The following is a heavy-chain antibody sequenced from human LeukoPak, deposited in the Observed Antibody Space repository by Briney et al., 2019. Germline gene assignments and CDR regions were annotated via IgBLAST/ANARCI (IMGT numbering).Heavy chain of an antibody. CDR2: ISYDGSNK. Sequence: GGSLRLSCAASGFTFSSYAMHWVRQAPGKGLEWGAVISYDGSNKYYADSVKGRFTISRDNSKNTLYLQMNSLRAEDTAVYYCARNVEGYFDWLLYGGIDYWGQGTLVTVSS. D-gene: IGHD3-9*01. CDR3: ARNVEGYFDWLLYGGIDY. V-gene: IGHV3-30*04. CDR1: GFTFSSYA. J-gene: IGHJ4*02.